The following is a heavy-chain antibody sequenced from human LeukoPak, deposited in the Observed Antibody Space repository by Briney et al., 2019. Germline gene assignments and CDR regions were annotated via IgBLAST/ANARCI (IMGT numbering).Heavy chain of an antibody. CDR1: GFTFSSYG. Sequence: PGGSLRLSCAASGFTFSSYGMSWVRQAPGKGLEWVSSISSSSSYIYYADSVKGRFTISRDNAKNSLYLQMNSLRAEDTAVYYCARGDKLLWFGEFIANQFDYWGQGTLVTVSS. J-gene: IGHJ4*02. V-gene: IGHV3-21*01. D-gene: IGHD3-10*01. CDR2: ISSSSSYI. CDR3: ARGDKLLWFGEFIANQFDY.